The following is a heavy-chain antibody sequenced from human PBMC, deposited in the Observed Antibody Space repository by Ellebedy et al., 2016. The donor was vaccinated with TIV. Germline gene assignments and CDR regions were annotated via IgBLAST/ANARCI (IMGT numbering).Heavy chain of an antibody. CDR2: INHSGST. CDR1: GGSFSGYY. Sequence: SETLSLXXAVYGGSFSGYYWSWIRQPPGKGLEWIGEINHSGSTNYNPSLKSRVTISVDTSKNQFSLKLSSVTAADTAVYYCARVRVVRPSYYFDYWGQGTLVTVSS. V-gene: IGHV4-34*01. J-gene: IGHJ4*02. D-gene: IGHD2-15*01. CDR3: ARVRVVRPSYYFDY.